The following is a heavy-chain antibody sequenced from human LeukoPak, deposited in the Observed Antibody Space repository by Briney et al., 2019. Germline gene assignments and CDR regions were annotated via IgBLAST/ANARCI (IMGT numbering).Heavy chain of an antibody. CDR2: ISHDGSNK. V-gene: IGHV3-30*04. D-gene: IGHD2-15*01. J-gene: IGHJ6*03. CDR1: GFTFSSYA. CDR3: GRSRRINASLYYYMDV. Sequence: GGSLRLSCAASGFTFSSYAMHWVRQAPGKGLEWVAVISHDGSNKYYADSVKGRFTISRDNSKNTVYLLMNSLRTEDTAVYYCGRSRRINASLYYYMDVWGKGTTVTVSS.